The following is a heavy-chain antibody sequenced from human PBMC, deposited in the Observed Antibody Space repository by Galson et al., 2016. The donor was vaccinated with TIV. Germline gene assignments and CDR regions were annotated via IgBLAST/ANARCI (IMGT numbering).Heavy chain of an antibody. D-gene: IGHD6-6*01. CDR3: ARAGVGAARDGGDY. Sequence: SVKVSCKASENTFISYAVTWVRQAPGQGLEWMGGIISMFGTTNYAQKFQGRVTITADTSTNTAYMELGSLRSEDTAIYYCARAGVGAARDGGDYWGQGTLVTVSS. V-gene: IGHV1-69*06. CDR1: ENTFISYA. J-gene: IGHJ4*02. CDR2: IISMFGTT.